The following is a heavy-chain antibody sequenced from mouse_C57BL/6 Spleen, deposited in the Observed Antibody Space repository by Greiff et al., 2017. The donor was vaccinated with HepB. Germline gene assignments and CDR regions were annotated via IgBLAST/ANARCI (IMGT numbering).Heavy chain of an antibody. CDR3: ARDGSSSFDY. V-gene: IGHV1-82*01. Sequence: VQLQQSGPELVKPGASVKISCKASGYAFSSSWMNWVKQRPGKGLEWIGRIYPGDGDTNYNGKFKGKATLTADNSSSTAYMQLSSLTSEDSAVYFCARDGSSSFDYWGQGTTLTVSS. D-gene: IGHD1-1*01. CDR1: GYAFSSSW. J-gene: IGHJ2*01. CDR2: IYPGDGDT.